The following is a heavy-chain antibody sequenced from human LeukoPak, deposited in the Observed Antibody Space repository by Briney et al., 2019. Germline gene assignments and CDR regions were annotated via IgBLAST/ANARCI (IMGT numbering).Heavy chain of an antibody. Sequence: GGSLRLSCAASGFTFSSYAMNWVRQAPGKGLEWVSVISGGGDSTYYADSVKGRFTISRDNSKNTLYLQMNSLRAEGTAVYYCAKGAGITVFGVVTPTDYWGQGTLVTVSS. V-gene: IGHV3-23*01. D-gene: IGHD3-3*01. CDR3: AKGAGITVFGVVTPTDY. CDR2: ISGGGDST. CDR1: GFTFSSYA. J-gene: IGHJ4*02.